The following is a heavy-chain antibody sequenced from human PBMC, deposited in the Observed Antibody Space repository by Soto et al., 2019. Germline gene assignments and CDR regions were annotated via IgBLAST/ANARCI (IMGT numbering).Heavy chain of an antibody. V-gene: IGHV1-69*13. Sequence: GASVKVSCKASGGTFSSYAISWVRQAPGQGLEWMGGIIPIFGTANYAQKFQGRVTITADESTSTAYMELSSLRSEDTAVYYCAIVAYSSSSRLPGSYYYYGMDVWGQGTTVTVSS. J-gene: IGHJ6*02. CDR2: IIPIFGTA. CDR3: AIVAYSSSSRLPGSYYYYGMDV. D-gene: IGHD6-6*01. CDR1: GGTFSSYA.